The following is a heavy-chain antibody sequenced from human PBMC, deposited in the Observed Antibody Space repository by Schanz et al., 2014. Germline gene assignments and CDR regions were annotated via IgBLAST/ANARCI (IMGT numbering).Heavy chain of an antibody. D-gene: IGHD3-22*01. CDR1: GFTFSSYA. J-gene: IGHJ4*02. Sequence: EVQLLESGGGLVQPGGSLRLSCAASGFTFSSYAMNWVRQAPGKGLEWVSYVSRSTPDIYYADSVKGRFTMSRDNAKNSVFLQMNSLRAEDTAVYYCARPPHDSSGYYPFDYWGQGTLVTVSS. CDR3: ARPPHDSSGYYPFDY. CDR2: VSRSTPDI. V-gene: IGHV3-48*01.